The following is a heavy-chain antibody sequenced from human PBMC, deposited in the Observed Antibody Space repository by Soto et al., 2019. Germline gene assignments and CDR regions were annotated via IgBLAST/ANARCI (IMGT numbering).Heavy chain of an antibody. CDR2: INAGNGNT. CDR1: GYTITSYA. Sequence: QVQLVQSGAEVKKPGASVKVSCKASGYTITSYAMHWVRQAPGQRLEWMGWINAGNGNTEYSQKFQGRVTITRDTSASTAYMELSSLRSEDTAVYYCARLDTTMVGDFDYWGQGTLVTVSS. CDR3: ARLDTTMVGDFDY. D-gene: IGHD5-18*01. V-gene: IGHV1-3*01. J-gene: IGHJ4*02.